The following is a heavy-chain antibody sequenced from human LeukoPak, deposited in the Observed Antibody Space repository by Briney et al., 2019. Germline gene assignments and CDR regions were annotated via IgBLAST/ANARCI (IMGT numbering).Heavy chain of an antibody. CDR1: GGSVSSYY. D-gene: IGHD3-10*01. J-gene: IGHJ6*03. CDR3: ARVEEGYGSGRRENYYYYYMDV. CDR2: MSYSGRT. Sequence: SETLSLTCTVSGGSVSSYYWSWIRQTPEKGLEWIGYMSYSGRTDYGPSLKSRVTISVDTSKNQFSLKLSSVTAADTAVYYCARVEEGYGSGRRENYYYYYMDVWGKGTTVTISS. V-gene: IGHV4-59*02.